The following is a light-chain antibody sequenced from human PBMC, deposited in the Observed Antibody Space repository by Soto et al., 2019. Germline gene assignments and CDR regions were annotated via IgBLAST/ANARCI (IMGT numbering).Light chain of an antibody. CDR2: RAS. J-gene: IGKJ4*01. CDR1: QSVSSN. V-gene: IGKV3-15*01. CDR3: QQYNNWPLT. Sequence: EIVMTQSPVSLSVSPGERATLSCRASQSVSSNLAWYHQKPGQVSRLLIYRASTRATGIPARFSGSGSGTEFTLTISSLQSEDFAVYYCQQYNNWPLTFGGGTKVEIK.